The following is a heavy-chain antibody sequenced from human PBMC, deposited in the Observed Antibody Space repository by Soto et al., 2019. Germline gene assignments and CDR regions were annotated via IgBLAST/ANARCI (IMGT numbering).Heavy chain of an antibody. J-gene: IGHJ6*02. Sequence: SETLSLTCTVSGGSISSSSYYWGWIRQPPGKGLEWIGGIYYSGSTYYNPSLKSRVTISVDTSKNQFSLKLTSVTAADTAVFYCARHSSYGSHYYYYGMDVWGQGTTVTVSS. CDR2: IYYSGST. V-gene: IGHV4-39*01. CDR3: ARHSSYGSHYYYYGMDV. D-gene: IGHD5-18*01. CDR1: GGSISSSSYY.